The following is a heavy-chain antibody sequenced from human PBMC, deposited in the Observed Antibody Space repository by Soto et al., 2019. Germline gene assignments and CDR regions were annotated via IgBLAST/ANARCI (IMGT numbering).Heavy chain of an antibody. D-gene: IGHD1-26*01. CDR1: GYTFTSFG. Sequence: QVQLVQSGAEVKKPGASVKVSCKASGYTFTSFGISWVRQAPGQGLEWMGWISAYNGNTNYAENLQGRVTMTTDTSPSTAYMELRSPGSGDTAVDFCAGDPRCGTDSFDIWGQGTMVTVSS. J-gene: IGHJ3*02. CDR3: AGDPRCGTDSFDI. CDR2: ISAYNGNT. V-gene: IGHV1-18*01.